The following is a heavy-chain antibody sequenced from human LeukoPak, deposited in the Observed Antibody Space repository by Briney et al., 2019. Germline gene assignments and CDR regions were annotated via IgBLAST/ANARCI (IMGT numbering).Heavy chain of an antibody. CDR3: VSFYETY. J-gene: IGHJ4*02. CDR1: GNYW. D-gene: IGHD2/OR15-2a*01. CDR2: INSDGSWT. Sequence: GGSLRLSCAASGNYWMHWVRQVPGKGLVWVSHINSDGSWTSYADSVKGRFTISKDNAKNTVYLQMNSLRAENTAVYYCVSFYETYWGRGTLVTVSS. V-gene: IGHV3-74*01.